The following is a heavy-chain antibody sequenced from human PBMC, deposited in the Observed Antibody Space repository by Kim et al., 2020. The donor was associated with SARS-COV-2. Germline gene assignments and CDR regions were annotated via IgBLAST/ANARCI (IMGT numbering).Heavy chain of an antibody. Sequence: KYSQKFQGRVTITRDTSASTAYMELSSLRSEDTAVYYCARLSIAAAIFDYWGQGTLVTVSS. V-gene: IGHV1-3*01. CDR3: ARLSIAAAIFDY. J-gene: IGHJ4*02. D-gene: IGHD6-13*01.